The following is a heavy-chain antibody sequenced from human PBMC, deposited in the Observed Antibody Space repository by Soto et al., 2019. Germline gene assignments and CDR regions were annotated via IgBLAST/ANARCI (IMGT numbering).Heavy chain of an antibody. D-gene: IGHD5-12*01. CDR1: PLTFSSYA. J-gene: IGHJ4*02. CDR2: ISGSGDST. Sequence: GGSLILHCAPSPLTFSSYAMIWVRQAPGKGLEWVSAISGSGDSTYYADSVKGRFTISRDNSMNTLYLQMSSLRAEDTPIYYCPKDSFINLSGYDSYWGQGTMVTVSS. V-gene: IGHV3-23*01. CDR3: PKDSFINLSGYDSY.